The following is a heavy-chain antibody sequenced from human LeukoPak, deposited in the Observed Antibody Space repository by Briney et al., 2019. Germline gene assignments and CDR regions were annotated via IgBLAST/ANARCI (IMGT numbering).Heavy chain of an antibody. Sequence: SETLSLTCTVSGGSISSSSYYWGWIRQPPGKGLEWIGSIYYSGSTYYNPSLKSRVTISVDTSKNQFSLKLSSVTAADTAVYYCARKRWQWLALYYYYGMDVWGQGTTVTVSS. D-gene: IGHD6-19*01. CDR1: GGSISSSSYY. CDR2: IYYSGST. J-gene: IGHJ6*02. V-gene: IGHV4-39*01. CDR3: ARKRWQWLALYYYYGMDV.